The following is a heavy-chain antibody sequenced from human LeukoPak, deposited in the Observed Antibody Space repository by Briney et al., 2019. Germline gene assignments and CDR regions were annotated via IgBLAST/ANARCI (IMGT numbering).Heavy chain of an antibody. J-gene: IGHJ4*02. CDR2: INPNSGGT. D-gene: IGHD1-7*01. CDR1: GYTFTGYY. V-gene: IGHV1-2*02. CDR3: ARSPPRTWLFDY. Sequence: ASVKVSCKASGYTFTGYYMHWVRQAPGQGLEWMGWINPNSGGTNYAQKFQGRVTMTRDTSISTAYMELSRLRSDDTAVYYCARSPPRTWLFDYWGQGTLVTVSS.